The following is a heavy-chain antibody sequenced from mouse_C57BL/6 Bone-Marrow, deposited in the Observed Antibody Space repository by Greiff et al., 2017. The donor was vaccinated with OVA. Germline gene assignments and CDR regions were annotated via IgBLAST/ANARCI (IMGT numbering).Heavy chain of an antibody. CDR3: KADYYYGSSYWYFDV. CDR1: GFTFSNYW. Sequence: EVQLQESGGGLVQPGGSMKLSCVASGFTFSNYWMNWVRQSPEKGLEWVAQIRLKSDNYATHYAESVKGRFTISRDDSKSSVYLQMNNLRAEYTGIYYCKADYYYGSSYWYFDVWGTGTTVTVSS. D-gene: IGHD1-1*01. V-gene: IGHV6-3*01. CDR2: IRLKSDNYAT. J-gene: IGHJ1*03.